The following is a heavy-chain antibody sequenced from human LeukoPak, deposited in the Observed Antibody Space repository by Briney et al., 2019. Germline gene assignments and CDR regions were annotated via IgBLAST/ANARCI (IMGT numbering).Heavy chain of an antibody. CDR2: CSNSGSST. Sequence: GGSLRLSCVVSGFTFISDAMTWVRQAPGKGLEWVSSCSNSGSSTYYADSVKGRFTISRDNSKNTLYLQMNSLRAEDTAMYYCAKDGAIYGSGSYSPSGYWGQGTLVTVSS. CDR1: GFTFISDA. V-gene: IGHV3-23*01. CDR3: AKDGAIYGSGSYSPSGY. J-gene: IGHJ4*02. D-gene: IGHD3-10*01.